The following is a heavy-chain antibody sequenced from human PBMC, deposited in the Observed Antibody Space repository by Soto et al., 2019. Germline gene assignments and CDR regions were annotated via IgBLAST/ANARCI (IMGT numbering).Heavy chain of an antibody. D-gene: IGHD3-3*01. CDR1: GFSFSSYS. V-gene: IGHV3-23*01. CDR3: AKEEAVFTFDY. J-gene: IGHJ4*02. CDR2: ISSGGGSI. Sequence: EVQLLESGGGLVQPGGSLRLSCAASGFSFSSYSMSWVRQAPGRGLEWVSGISSGGGSIFYADSVKGRFTISRDNSKGTLYLQMNSLRGEDTAGYYCAKEEAVFTFDYWGQGTLVNVSS.